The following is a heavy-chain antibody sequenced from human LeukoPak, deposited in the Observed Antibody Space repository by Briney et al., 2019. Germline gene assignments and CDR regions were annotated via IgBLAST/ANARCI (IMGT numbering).Heavy chain of an antibody. CDR1: GYTFTGYY. Sequence: ASVKVSCKASGYTFTGYYMHWVRQAPGQGLEWMGWINPNSGGTNYAQKFQGRVTMTRDTSISTAYMELSRRRSDDTAVYYCARAWGLYYYVWGSLVYWGQGTLVTVSS. V-gene: IGHV1-2*02. J-gene: IGHJ4*02. CDR3: ARAWGLYYYVWGSLVY. CDR2: INPNSGGT. D-gene: IGHD3-16*01.